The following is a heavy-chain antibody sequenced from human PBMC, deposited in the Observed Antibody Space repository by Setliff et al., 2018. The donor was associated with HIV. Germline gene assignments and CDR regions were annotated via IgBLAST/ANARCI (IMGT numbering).Heavy chain of an antibody. J-gene: IGHJ6*02. CDR2: ISSSSSTI. CDR1: GFTFSRYS. CDR3: ARSEKYCSSTRCFRGYYGMDV. D-gene: IGHD2-2*01. Sequence: GSLRLSCAASGFTFSRYSMTWVRQAPGKGLEWVSYISSSSSTIYYADSVKGRFTISRDNAKNSLFLEMNSLRAEDTAVYYCARSEKYCSSTRCFRGYYGMDVWGQGTTVTVSS. V-gene: IGHV3-48*04.